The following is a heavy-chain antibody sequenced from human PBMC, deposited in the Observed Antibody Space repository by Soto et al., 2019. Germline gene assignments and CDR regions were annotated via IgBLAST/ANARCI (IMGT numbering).Heavy chain of an antibody. CDR1: GFTFNSYY. CDR3: VRSWRDGYDPPFNP. V-gene: IGHV3-7*03. D-gene: IGHD5-12*01. CDR2: IKPDGSEK. J-gene: IGHJ5*02. Sequence: EVHLVESGGGLVQPGGSLRLSCAASGFTFNSYYMSWVRQAPGEGLEWVANIKPDGSEKYYVDSVEGRFTISRDNARNSLVPQMNRLRAEETAVYYCVRSWRDGYDPPFNPWGQGTPGNVSS.